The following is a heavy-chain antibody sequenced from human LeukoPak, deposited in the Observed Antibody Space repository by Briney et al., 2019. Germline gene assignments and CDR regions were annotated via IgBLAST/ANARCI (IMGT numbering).Heavy chain of an antibody. CDR3: ARDTNTTVTTAGY. Sequence: ASVKVSCKASGYTFTDYYMHWVRQAPGQGLEWMGWISPNTGGTNYAQKFEGRVTMTRDTSIRTAYMELSRLTSDDTAVYYCARDTNTTVTTAGYWGQGTLVTVSS. J-gene: IGHJ4*02. V-gene: IGHV1-2*02. CDR2: ISPNTGGT. CDR1: GYTFTDYY. D-gene: IGHD4-17*01.